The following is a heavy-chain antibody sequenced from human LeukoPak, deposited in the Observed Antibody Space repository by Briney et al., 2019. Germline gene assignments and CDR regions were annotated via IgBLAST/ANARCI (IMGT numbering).Heavy chain of an antibody. J-gene: IGHJ6*03. V-gene: IGHV1-2*02. CDR1: GYTFTGYY. D-gene: IGHD5-12*01. CDR2: INPNSGGT. CDR3: ARSLVATITKGELRYYYYYYYMDV. Sequence: GASVKVSCKASGYTFTGYYMHWVRQAPGQGLEWMGWINPNSGGTNYAQKFQGRVTMTRDTSISTAYMELSRLRSDDTAVYYCARSLVATITKGELRYYYYYYYMDVWGKGTTVTVSS.